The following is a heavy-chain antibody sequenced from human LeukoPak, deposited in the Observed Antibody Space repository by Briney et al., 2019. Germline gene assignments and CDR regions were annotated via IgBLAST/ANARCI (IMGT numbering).Heavy chain of an antibody. CDR3: ARAPAYSSSWYDP. Sequence: SETLSLTCTVSGGSISGSTYYWGWIRQPPGKGLEWIGSIYYSGSTYYNPSLKSRVTISVDTSKNQFSLKLSSVTAADTAVYYCARAPAYSSSWYDPWGQGTLVTVSS. CDR2: IYYSGST. V-gene: IGHV4-39*07. J-gene: IGHJ5*02. D-gene: IGHD6-13*01. CDR1: GGSISGSTYY.